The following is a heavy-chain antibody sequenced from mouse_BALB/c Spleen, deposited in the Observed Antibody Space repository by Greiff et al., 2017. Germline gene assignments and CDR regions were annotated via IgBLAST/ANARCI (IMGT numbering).Heavy chain of an antibody. CDR2: ISYDGSN. J-gene: IGHJ4*01. D-gene: IGHD2-2*01. V-gene: IGHV3-6*02. CDR1: GYSITSGYY. Sequence: ESGPGLVKPSQSLSLTCSVTGYSITSGYYWNWIRQFPGNKLEWMGYISYDGSNNYNPSLKNRISITRDTSKNQFFLKLNSVTTEDTATYYCARGLGYGYAMDYWGQGTSVTVSS. CDR3: ARGLGYGYAMDY.